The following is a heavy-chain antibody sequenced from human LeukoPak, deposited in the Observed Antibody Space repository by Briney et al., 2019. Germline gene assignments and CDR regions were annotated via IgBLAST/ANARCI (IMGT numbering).Heavy chain of an antibody. J-gene: IGHJ4*02. CDR1: GGSFSGYY. D-gene: IGHD1-26*01. V-gene: IGHV4-34*01. CDR2: INHSGST. CDR3: ARWDMDDY. Sequence: SETLSLTCAVYGGSFSGYYWSWIRQPPGKGLEWIGEINHSGSTNYNPSLKSRVTISVDTSKNQFSLKLSSVTAADTAVYYCARWDMDDYWGQGTLVTVSS.